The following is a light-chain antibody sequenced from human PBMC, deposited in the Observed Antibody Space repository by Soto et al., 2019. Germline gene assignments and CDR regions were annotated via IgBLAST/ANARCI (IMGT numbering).Light chain of an antibody. CDR2: GAS. Sequence: EVVMTQSPATLSVSPGERATLSCRASQSVSSNLAWYQQKPGQAPRLLISGASTRATGIPARFSGSGSGTEFTLTISSLQSEDSAVYYCQQYSNWPPMYTFGQGTKLEIK. CDR3: QQYSNWPPMYT. J-gene: IGKJ2*01. V-gene: IGKV3-15*01. CDR1: QSVSSN.